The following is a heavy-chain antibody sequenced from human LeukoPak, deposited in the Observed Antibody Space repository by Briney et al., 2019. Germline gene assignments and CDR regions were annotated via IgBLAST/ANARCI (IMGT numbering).Heavy chain of an antibody. D-gene: IGHD4-17*01. CDR2: ISYDGSNK. J-gene: IGHJ4*02. Sequence: GGSLRLSCAAYGFTFSSYAMHWVRQASGKGLEWVAVISYDGSNKYYADSVKGRFTISRDNSKNTLYLQMNSLRAEDTAVYYCARGEGTVTTTYYFDYWGQGTLVTVSS. CDR1: GFTFSSYA. CDR3: ARGEGTVTTTYYFDY. V-gene: IGHV3-30-3*01.